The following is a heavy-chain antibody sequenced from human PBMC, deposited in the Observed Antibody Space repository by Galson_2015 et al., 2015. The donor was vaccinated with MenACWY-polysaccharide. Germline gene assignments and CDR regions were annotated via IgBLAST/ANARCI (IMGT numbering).Heavy chain of an antibody. J-gene: IGHJ4*02. V-gene: IGHV3-21*01. D-gene: IGHD1-26*01. CDR1: GFTFSSYS. Sequence: SLRLSCAASGFTFSSYSMNWVRQAPGKGLEWISSISSSSSYKYYADSVKGRFTISRDNAKNSLYLQMNSLRAEDTAVYYCARDRSGSRSFDYWGQGTLVTVSS. CDR3: ARDRSGSRSFDY. CDR2: ISSSSSYK.